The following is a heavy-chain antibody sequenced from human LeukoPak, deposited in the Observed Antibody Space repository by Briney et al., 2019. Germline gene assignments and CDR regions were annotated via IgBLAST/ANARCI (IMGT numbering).Heavy chain of an antibody. CDR3: ARYCSRTSCQTPGRSGDY. V-gene: IGHV4-34*01. CDR1: GGSFSGYY. Sequence: SETLSLTCAVYGGSFSGYYWSWIRQPPGKGLEWIGEINHSGSTNYNPSLKSRVTISVDTSKNQFSLKLSSVTAADTAVYCCARYCSRTSCQTPGRSGDYWGQGTLVTVSS. J-gene: IGHJ4*02. D-gene: IGHD2-2*01. CDR2: INHSGST.